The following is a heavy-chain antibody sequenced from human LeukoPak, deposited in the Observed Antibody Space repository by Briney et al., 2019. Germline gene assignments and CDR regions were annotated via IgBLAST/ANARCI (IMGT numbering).Heavy chain of an antibody. D-gene: IGHD3-22*01. CDR2: IYYSGST. V-gene: IGHV4-39*07. Sequence: SETLSLTCTVSGGSFSSSSYYWGWIRQPPGKGLEWIGSIYYSGSTYYNPSLKSRVTISVDTSKNQFSLKLSSLTAADTAVYYCARDSGYYYDSSGYTYYFDYWGQGTLVTVSS. J-gene: IGHJ4*02. CDR1: GGSFSSSSYY. CDR3: ARDSGYYYDSSGYTYYFDY.